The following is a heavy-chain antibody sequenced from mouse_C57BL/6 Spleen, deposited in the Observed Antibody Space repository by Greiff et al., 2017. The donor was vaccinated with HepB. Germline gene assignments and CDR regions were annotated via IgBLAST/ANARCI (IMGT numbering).Heavy chain of an antibody. CDR3: ASGLLRTGFAY. V-gene: IGHV3-6*01. D-gene: IGHD1-1*01. CDR2: ISYDGSN. J-gene: IGHJ3*01. CDR1: GYSITSGYY. Sequence: EVKLQESGPGLVKPSQSLSLTCSVTGYSITSGYYWNWIRQFPGNKLEWMGYISYDGSNNYNPSLKNRISITRDTSKNQFFLKLNSVTTEDTATYYCASGLLRTGFAYWGQGTLVTVSA.